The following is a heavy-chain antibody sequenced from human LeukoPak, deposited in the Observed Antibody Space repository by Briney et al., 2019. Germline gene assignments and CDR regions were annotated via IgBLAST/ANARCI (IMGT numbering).Heavy chain of an antibody. D-gene: IGHD1-26*01. J-gene: IGHJ4*02. CDR2: ISGSGGST. V-gene: IGHV3-23*01. Sequence: GGSLRLSCAASGFTFSSYAMSWVRQAPGKGLEWVSAISGSGGSTYYADSVEGRFTISRDNSKNTLYLQMNSLRAEDTAVYYCAKDRASGSYSCLDYWGQRTLVTVSS. CDR1: GFTFSSYA. CDR3: AKDRASGSYSCLDY.